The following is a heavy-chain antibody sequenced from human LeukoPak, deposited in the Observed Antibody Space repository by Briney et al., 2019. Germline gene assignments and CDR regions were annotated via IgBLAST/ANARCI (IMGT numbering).Heavy chain of an antibody. CDR3: AKVSTMIVVVTGYDAFDI. CDR2: IRYDGSNK. CDR1: GFTFSSYG. D-gene: IGHD3-22*01. J-gene: IGHJ3*02. V-gene: IGHV3-30*02. Sequence: GGSLRLSCAASGFTFSSYGMHWVRQAPGKGLEWVTFIRYDGSNKYYADSVKGRFTISRDNSKSTLYLQMNSLRAEDMAVYYCAKVSTMIVVVTGYDAFDIWGQGTMVTVSS.